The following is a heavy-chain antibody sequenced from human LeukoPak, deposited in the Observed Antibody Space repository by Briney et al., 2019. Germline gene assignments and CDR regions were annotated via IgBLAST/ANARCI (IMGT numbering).Heavy chain of an antibody. V-gene: IGHV3-23*01. D-gene: IGHD6-19*01. CDR1: GFTFSSYV. J-gene: IGHJ4*02. CDR2: IGGGSSA. Sequence: PGGSLRLSCAASGFTFSSYVMGWVRQAPGKGLERVSAIGGGSSAFYADSVKGRFTISRDNSKSTLYLQVNSLRAEDTAVYYCAKRGPSGSPYYFDYWGQGTLVTVSS. CDR3: AKRGPSGSPYYFDY.